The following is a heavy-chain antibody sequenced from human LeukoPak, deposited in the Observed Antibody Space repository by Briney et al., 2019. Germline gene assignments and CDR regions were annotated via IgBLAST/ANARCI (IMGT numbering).Heavy chain of an antibody. D-gene: IGHD2-2*01. J-gene: IGHJ4*02. CDR1: GFTFSSYA. CDR3: VRGYCSSTSCSFDY. V-gene: IGHV3-30*04. CDR2: ISYDGSFK. Sequence: PGGSLRLSCAASGFTFSSYAMHWVRQAPGKGLEWVAVISYDGSFKYYADSVRGRFTISRDNSKNTLYLQMNSLRTEDTAVYYCVRGYCSSTSCSFDYWGQGTLVTVSS.